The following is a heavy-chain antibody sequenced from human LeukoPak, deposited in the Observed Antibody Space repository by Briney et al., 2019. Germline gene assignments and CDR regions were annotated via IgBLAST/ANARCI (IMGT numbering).Heavy chain of an antibody. Sequence: PSETLSLTCTVSGGSISSYYWSWIRQPAGKGLEWIGRIYTSGSTNYNPSLKSRVTMSVDTSKNQFSLKLSSVTAADTAVYYCARCGRYSSGWYVPPNWFDPWGQGTLVTVSS. J-gene: IGHJ5*02. D-gene: IGHD6-19*01. V-gene: IGHV4-4*07. CDR3: ARCGRYSSGWYVPPNWFDP. CDR2: IYTSGST. CDR1: GGSISSYY.